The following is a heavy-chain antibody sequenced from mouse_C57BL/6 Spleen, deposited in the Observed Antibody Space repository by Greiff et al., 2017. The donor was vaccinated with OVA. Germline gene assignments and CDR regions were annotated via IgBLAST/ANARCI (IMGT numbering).Heavy chain of an antibody. CDR2: IDPSDSYT. CDR1: GYTFTSYW. D-gene: IGHD2-5*01. V-gene: IGHV1-50*01. Sequence: QVHVKQPGAELVKPGASVKLSCKASGYTFTSYWMQWVKQRPGQGLEWIGEIDPSDSYTNSNQKFKGKATLTVDTSSSTAYMQLSSLTSEDSAVYYCYYYSNGDWYFDVWGTGTTVTVSS. J-gene: IGHJ1*03. CDR3: YYYSNGDWYFDV.